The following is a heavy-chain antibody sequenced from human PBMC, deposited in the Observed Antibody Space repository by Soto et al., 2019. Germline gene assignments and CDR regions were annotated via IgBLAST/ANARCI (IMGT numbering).Heavy chain of an antibody. CDR1: GFTFSSYS. J-gene: IGHJ5*02. CDR2: ISSSSSTI. Sequence: GGSLRLSCAASGFTFSSYSMNWVRQAPGKGLEWVSYISSSSSTIYYADSVKGRFTISRDNAKNSLYLQMNSLRDEDTAVYYCARVDHKPGYSSSWYDWFDPWGQGTLVTVSS. V-gene: IGHV3-48*02. CDR3: ARVDHKPGYSSSWYDWFDP. D-gene: IGHD6-13*01.